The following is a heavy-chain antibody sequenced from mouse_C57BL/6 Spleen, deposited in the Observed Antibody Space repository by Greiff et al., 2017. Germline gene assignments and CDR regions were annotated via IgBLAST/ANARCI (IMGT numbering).Heavy chain of an antibody. CDR3: ARGLRPYYFDY. J-gene: IGHJ2*01. D-gene: IGHD2-2*01. V-gene: IGHV1-69*01. CDR1: GYTFTSYW. Sequence: VQLQQPGAELVMPGASVKLSCKASGYTFTSYWMHWVKQRPGQGLEWIGEIDPSDSYTNYNQKFKGKSTLTVDKSSSTAYMQLSSLTSEDSAVSYCARGLRPYYFDYWGQGTTLTVSS. CDR2: IDPSDSYT.